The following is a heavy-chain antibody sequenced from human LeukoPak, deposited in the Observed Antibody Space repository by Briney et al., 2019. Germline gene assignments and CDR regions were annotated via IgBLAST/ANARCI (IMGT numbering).Heavy chain of an antibody. CDR2: ISGSGGVV. V-gene: IGHV3-11*01. CDR3: EKDILAEGVTVYFDY. J-gene: IGHJ4*02. D-gene: IGHD4-17*01. CDR1: GFTFSKYY. Sequence: PGGSLRLSCAASGFTFSKYYMNWVRQAPGKGLEWLAFISGSGGVVPFADSVKGRFTISRDNANNSVYLQMNSLRAEDTALYYCEKDILAEGVTVYFDYWGQGILVTVTS.